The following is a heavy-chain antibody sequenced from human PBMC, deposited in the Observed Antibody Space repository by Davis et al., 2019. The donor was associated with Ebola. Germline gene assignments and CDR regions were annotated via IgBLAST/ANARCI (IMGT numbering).Heavy chain of an antibody. Sequence: GESLKISCAASGFAFSYYNMNWIRKAPGKGLEWVSYISSSGSTIHYADSVKGRFTVSRDNAKNSLYLQLNSLRAEDTAVYYCAREGYDMDSNYYYGMDVWGQGTTVTVSS. CDR2: ISSSGSTI. CDR1: GFAFSYYN. V-gene: IGHV3-48*01. D-gene: IGHD3-9*01. J-gene: IGHJ6*02. CDR3: AREGYDMDSNYYYGMDV.